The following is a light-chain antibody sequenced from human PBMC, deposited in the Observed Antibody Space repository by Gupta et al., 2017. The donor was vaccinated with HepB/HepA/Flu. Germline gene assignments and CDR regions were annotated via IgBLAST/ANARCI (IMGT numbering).Light chain of an antibody. CDR2: GAS. CDR3: QQDSTSPPT. V-gene: IGKV3-20*01. CDR1: QSVSSTY. Sequence: DIVLTQSPGTLSLSPGERATLSCRASQSVSSTYLAWYQQKSGQAPSLLIFGASSRATGIPDRFRGSESGTDFTLTITRLEPEDFAVYYCQQDSTSPPTFGHGTKVDIK. J-gene: IGKJ3*01.